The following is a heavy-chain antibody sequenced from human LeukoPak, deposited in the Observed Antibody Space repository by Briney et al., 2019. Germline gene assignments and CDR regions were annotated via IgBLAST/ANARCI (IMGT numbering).Heavy chain of an antibody. CDR2: INEDGSTT. J-gene: IGHJ5*02. V-gene: IGHV3-74*03. CDR3: ARGVPPCFDP. Sequence: GRSLRLSCAASGFSLSRYWMHWVRHSPGKGLVCVSRINEDGSTTTYADSVKGRFTISRDNAKNTLHLQMYSLRAEDMAVYYCARGVPPCFDPWGQGTLVTVSS. D-gene: IGHD3-10*01. CDR1: GFSLSRYW.